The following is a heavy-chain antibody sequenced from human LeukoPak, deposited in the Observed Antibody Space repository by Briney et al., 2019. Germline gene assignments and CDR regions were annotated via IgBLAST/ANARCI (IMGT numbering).Heavy chain of an antibody. Sequence: PSETLSLTCAVYGGSFSGDYWNWIRQPPGKGLEWIGEINHSGNTNYNPSLKSRVTISVDTSKNQFSLKLSSVTAADTAVYYCARPSDGNYSSGWYYFDYWGQGTLVTVSS. V-gene: IGHV4-34*01. J-gene: IGHJ4*02. CDR2: INHSGNT. CDR1: GGSFSGDY. CDR3: ARPSDGNYSSGWYYFDY. D-gene: IGHD6-19*01.